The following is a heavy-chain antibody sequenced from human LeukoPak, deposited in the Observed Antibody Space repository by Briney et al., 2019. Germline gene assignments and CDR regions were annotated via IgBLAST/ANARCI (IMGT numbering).Heavy chain of an antibody. V-gene: IGHV4-59*01. D-gene: IGHD2-2*01. CDR1: GGSISGYY. J-gene: IGHJ4*02. CDR3: ARTYCSSTSCYLFHFDY. Sequence: PSETLSLTCTVSGGSISGYYWSWIRQPPGKGLEWIGYVYYSGRTNYSPSLESRVTISVDTSRSQFSLQLSSVTAADTAVYYCARTYCSSTSCYLFHFDYWGQRILVTVSS. CDR2: VYYSGRT.